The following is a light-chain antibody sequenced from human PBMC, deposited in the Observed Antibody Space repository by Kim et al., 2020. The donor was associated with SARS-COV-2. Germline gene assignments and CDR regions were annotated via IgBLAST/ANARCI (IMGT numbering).Light chain of an antibody. Sequence: SPGERATLSCRASQTINNRLVWYQQKPGQAPRLLIYDATTRATGIPARFIGSGSETDFTLTISSLQSEDFAVYYCQQSNDWPPLTFGQGTKLEI. J-gene: IGKJ1*01. CDR3: QQSNDWPPLT. CDR2: DAT. V-gene: IGKV3-15*01. CDR1: QTINNR.